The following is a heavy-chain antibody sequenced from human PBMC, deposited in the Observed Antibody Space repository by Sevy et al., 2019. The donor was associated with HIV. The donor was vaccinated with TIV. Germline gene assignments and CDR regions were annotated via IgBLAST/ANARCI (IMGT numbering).Heavy chain of an antibody. V-gene: IGHV3-7*04. Sequence: GESLKISCVASGFGFSGTWMNWVRQAPGKGLEWVAIISPEGSRIDYADSVKGRLIISRDNANSSVSLQMNSLRVEDMGVYYCAKDRGWKTFDYWGQGALVTVSS. CDR1: GFGFSGTW. D-gene: IGHD3-10*01. J-gene: IGHJ4*02. CDR3: AKDRGWKTFDY. CDR2: ISPEGSRI.